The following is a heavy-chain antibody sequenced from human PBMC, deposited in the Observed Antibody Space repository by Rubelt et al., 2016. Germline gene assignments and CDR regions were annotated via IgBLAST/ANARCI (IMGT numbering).Heavy chain of an antibody. CDR2: INSDGSST. J-gene: IGHJ4*02. D-gene: IGHD2-21*01. Sequence: QVPGKGLAWVSRINSDGSSTSYVDSVKGRFTISSDNAKNTLYLQMNSLRDEDTAVYYCARGSYYFDYWGQGTLVTVSS. CDR3: ARGSYYFDY. V-gene: IGHV3-74*01.